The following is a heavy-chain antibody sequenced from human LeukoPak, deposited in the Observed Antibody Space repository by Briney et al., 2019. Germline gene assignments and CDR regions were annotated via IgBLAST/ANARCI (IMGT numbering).Heavy chain of an antibody. V-gene: IGHV3-21*01. D-gene: IGHD6-6*01. CDR1: GVTFSSYS. CDR3: ARDRLARVFDY. J-gene: IGHJ4*02. CDR2: ISIISSYI. Sequence: SGGSLRLSCAASGVTFSSYSMNWGRQAPGEGLEWVSSISIISSYIYYADSVKGRFTISRDKAKTSLYLQMNSLRAEDTAVYYCARDRLARVFDYWGQGTLVTVSS.